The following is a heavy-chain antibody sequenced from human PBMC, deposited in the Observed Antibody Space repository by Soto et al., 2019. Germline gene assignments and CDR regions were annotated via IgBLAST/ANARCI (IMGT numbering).Heavy chain of an antibody. V-gene: IGHV4-30-2*01. J-gene: IGHJ6*02. Sequence: QLQLQESGSGLVKPSQTLSLTCAVSGGSISSGGYSWSWIRQPPGKGLEWIGYIYHSGSTYYNPSLYRRVTLSVARSKNQSSLKLSSVTAADTAVYYCARERKEEGGMDVWGQGTTVTVSS. CDR1: GGSISSGGYS. CDR3: ARERKEEGGMDV. CDR2: IYHSGST.